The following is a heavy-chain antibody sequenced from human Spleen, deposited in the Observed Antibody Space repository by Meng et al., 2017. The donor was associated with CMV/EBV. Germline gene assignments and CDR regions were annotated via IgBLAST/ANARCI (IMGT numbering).Heavy chain of an antibody. D-gene: IGHD6-19*01. CDR1: GYTFTSYD. V-gene: IGHV1-8*03. J-gene: IGHJ6*01. CDR2: MNPNSGNT. Sequence: ASVKVSCKASGYTFTSYDINWVRQATGQGLEWMGWMNPNSGNTGYAQKFQGRVTITRNTSISTAYMELSSLRSEDTAVYYCASRIAVAGQVAYYYYYAMDVWGQETTVTVSS. CDR3: ASRIAVAGQVAYYYYYAMDV.